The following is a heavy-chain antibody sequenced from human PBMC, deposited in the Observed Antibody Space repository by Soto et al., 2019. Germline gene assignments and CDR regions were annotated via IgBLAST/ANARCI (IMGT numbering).Heavy chain of an antibody. D-gene: IGHD6-13*01. J-gene: IGHJ4*02. CDR2: FNAGDGDT. CDR3: ARDGEDKAAAAMVY. V-gene: IGHV1-3*01. CDR1: GYTITCCA. Sequence: SGAEVKKPGASVRVSCKASGYTITCCAMHWVRQAPGQRPEWMGWFNAGDGDTKYSQNFQGRFIIIRDTSASTVYMELSSLRPEDTAVYYCARDGEDKAAAAMVYWGQGTLVTVSS.